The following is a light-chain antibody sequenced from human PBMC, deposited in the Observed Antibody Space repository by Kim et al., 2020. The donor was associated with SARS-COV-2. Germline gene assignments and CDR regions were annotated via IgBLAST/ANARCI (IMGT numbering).Light chain of an antibody. CDR2: AAS. CDR1: QSISSY. CDR3: QQSYSSPPLT. Sequence: SVGDRVTITCRASQSISSYLNWYQQKPGKAPKLLIYAASSLQSGVPSRFSGSGSGTDFTLTISSLQPEDFATYYCQQSYSSPPLTFGGGTKVDIK. V-gene: IGKV1-39*01. J-gene: IGKJ4*01.